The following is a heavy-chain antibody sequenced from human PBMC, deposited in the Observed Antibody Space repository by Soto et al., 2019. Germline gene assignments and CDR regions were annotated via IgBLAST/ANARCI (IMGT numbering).Heavy chain of an antibody. D-gene: IGHD3-10*01. V-gene: IGHV3-30*18. CDR1: GFTFSSYG. CDR3: AKDGQWFGELFLATRDFLRGVFIDY. J-gene: IGHJ4*02. Sequence: GGSLRLSCAASGFTFSSYGMHWVRQAPGKGLEWVAVISYDGSNKYYADSVKGRFTISRDNSKNTLYLQMNSLRAEDTDVYYCAKDGQWFGELFLATRDFLRGVFIDYWGQGTLVTVSS. CDR2: ISYDGSNK.